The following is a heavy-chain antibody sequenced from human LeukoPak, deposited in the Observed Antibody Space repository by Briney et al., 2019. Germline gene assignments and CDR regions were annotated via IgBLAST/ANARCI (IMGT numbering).Heavy chain of an antibody. J-gene: IGHJ4*02. CDR1: GFTFSSYG. D-gene: IGHD2-21*01. Sequence: TGVSLRLSCAASGFTFSSYGMHWVRQAPGKGLEWVSAISGTGGRTYYADYVKGRFTISRDNSKNTLYLQMNSLRAEDTAIFYCAKDPNRYCGGDCYSDYWGQGTLVTVSS. CDR2: ISGTGGRT. CDR3: AKDPNRYCGGDCYSDY. V-gene: IGHV3-23*01.